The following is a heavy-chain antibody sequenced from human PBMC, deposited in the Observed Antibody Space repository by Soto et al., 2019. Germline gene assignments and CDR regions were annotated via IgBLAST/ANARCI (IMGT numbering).Heavy chain of an antibody. V-gene: IGHV1-69*13. CDR1: GGTFSSYA. CDR2: IIPIFGTA. J-gene: IGHJ6*02. CDR3: ARVPSGGSSDYYGMDV. Sequence: ASVKVSCKASGGTFSSYAISWVRQAPGQGLEWMGAIIPIFGTANYAQKFQGRVTITADESTSTAYMELSSLRSEDTAVYYCARVPSGGSSDYYGMDVWGQGTTVTVSS. D-gene: IGHD2-15*01.